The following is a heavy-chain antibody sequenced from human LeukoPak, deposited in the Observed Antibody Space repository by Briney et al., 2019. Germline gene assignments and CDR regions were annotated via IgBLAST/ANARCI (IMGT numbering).Heavy chain of an antibody. D-gene: IGHD4-17*01. CDR3: ARDGPMTTVTLYGMDV. CDR1: GFTFSSYA. V-gene: IGHV3-30*04. J-gene: IGHJ6*02. CDR2: ISYDGSNK. Sequence: GRSLRLSCAASGFTFSSYAVHWVRQAPGKGLEWVAVISYDGSNKYYADSVKGRFTISRDNSKNTLYLQMNSLRAEDTAVYYCARDGPMTTVTLYGMDVWGQGTTVTVSS.